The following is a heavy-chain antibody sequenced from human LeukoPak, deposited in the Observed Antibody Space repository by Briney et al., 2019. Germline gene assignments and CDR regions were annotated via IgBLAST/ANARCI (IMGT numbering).Heavy chain of an antibody. J-gene: IGHJ4*01. CDR2: INHNSGGT. V-gene: IGHV1-2*02. Sequence: ASVTVSRKASVYTFTGYYMHWVRPPPGQGLAWVGWINHNSGGTNYAQKFQGRVTMTRDTSISTAYMELSRLRSDDTAVYYCARVPPPDYIDCGGQGTLVTASS. CDR1: VYTFTGYY. CDR3: ARVPPPDYIDC.